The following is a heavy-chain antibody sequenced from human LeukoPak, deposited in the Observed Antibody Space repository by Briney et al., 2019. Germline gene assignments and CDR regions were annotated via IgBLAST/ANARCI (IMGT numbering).Heavy chain of an antibody. Sequence: GGSLRLSCAASGFTFDDYAMHWVRQAPGKGLEWVSAIRGSGDRTYYADSVKGRFTISRDNSKNTLYLQMNSLRVEDTAVYYCAKDSKIVGATFRSYHFMDVWGKGTAVTVSS. CDR2: IRGSGDRT. V-gene: IGHV3-23*01. CDR1: GFTFDDYA. D-gene: IGHD1-26*01. J-gene: IGHJ6*03. CDR3: AKDSKIVGATFRSYHFMDV.